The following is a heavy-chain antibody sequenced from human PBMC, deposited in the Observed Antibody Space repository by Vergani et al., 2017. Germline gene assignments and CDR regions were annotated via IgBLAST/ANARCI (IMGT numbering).Heavy chain of an antibody. CDR3: ARDLRLLYNRFDP. CDR2: TWYDGNNK. D-gene: IGHD1-14*01. J-gene: IGHJ5*02. Sequence: QVQLVESGGGVVQPGRSLRLSCAASGFTFNKYSMHWVRQAPGKGLEWVAVTWYDGNNKQYADSVKGRFTISRDNSKSTMYLQMNSLRDEDTGVYYCARDLRLLYNRFDPWGQGTLVTVSS. V-gene: IGHV3-33*01. CDR1: GFTFNKYS.